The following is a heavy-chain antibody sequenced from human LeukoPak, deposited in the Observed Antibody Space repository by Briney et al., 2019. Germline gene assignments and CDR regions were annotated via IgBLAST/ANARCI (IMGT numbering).Heavy chain of an antibody. D-gene: IGHD2-2*01. CDR3: AKDFRRYCSSTSCPRTNYYYYYGMDV. Sequence: GGSLRLSCAASGFTFSSYGMHWVRQSPGKGLEWVAFIRYDGSMKYYADSVKGRFTISRDNSKNTLYLQMNSLRAEDTAVYYCAKDFRRYCSSTSCPRTNYYYYYGMDVWGQGTTVTVSS. J-gene: IGHJ6*02. CDR2: IRYDGSMK. CDR1: GFTFSSYG. V-gene: IGHV3-30*02.